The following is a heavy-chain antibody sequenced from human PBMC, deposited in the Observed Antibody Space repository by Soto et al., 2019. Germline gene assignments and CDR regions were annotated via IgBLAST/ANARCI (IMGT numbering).Heavy chain of an antibody. Sequence: GGSLRISCAAPGFTVSSKNMTWVPPAPGEGLEWVSLIQSGGTTYYADSVKGRFTISRDTSENTLHLQMDSLRVEDTAVYYCARDDVLCDGGRCYGIPLDVWGKGPRSPSPQ. CDR3: ARDDVLCDGGRCYGIPLDV. CDR2: IQSGGTT. J-gene: IGHJ6*04. CDR1: GFTVSSKN. V-gene: IGHV3-66*01. D-gene: IGHD2-15*01.